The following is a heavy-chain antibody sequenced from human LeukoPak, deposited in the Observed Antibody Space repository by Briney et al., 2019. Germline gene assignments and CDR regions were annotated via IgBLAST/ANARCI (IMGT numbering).Heavy chain of an antibody. CDR3: AKAPVTTCSGSYCYPFDY. Sequence: PGGSLRLSCAASGFTFSSYEMNWVRQAPGKGLEWVSYIRSSGSTIYYADSVKGRFTISRDSSKNTLYLKMNSLRAGDAAVYYCAKAPVTTCSGSYCYPFDYWSQGTLVTVSS. V-gene: IGHV3-48*03. CDR2: IRSSGSTI. D-gene: IGHD2-15*01. CDR1: GFTFSSYE. J-gene: IGHJ4*02.